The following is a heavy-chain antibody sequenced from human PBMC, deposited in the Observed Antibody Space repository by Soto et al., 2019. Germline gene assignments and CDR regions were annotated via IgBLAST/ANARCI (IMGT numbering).Heavy chain of an antibody. CDR2: LYDTDGT. V-gene: IGHV3-53*01. CDR3: ATWLQWAHAFDI. J-gene: IGHJ3*02. D-gene: IGHD2-8*01. CDR1: GGNCSCQRC. Sequence: VGPKRDPCKVAGGNCSCQRCLTWFRQAPGKGLEWVSALYDTDGTFYADPVKGRFTISKDNSKSTFYLQLNSLRPDDTAVYYCATWLQWAHAFDIWCLGTMVTVS.